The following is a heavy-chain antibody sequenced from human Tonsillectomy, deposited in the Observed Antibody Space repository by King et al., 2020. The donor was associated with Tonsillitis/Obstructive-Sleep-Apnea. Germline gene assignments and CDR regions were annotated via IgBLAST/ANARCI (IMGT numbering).Heavy chain of an antibody. V-gene: IGHV4-39*01. CDR1: GGSISSSDYY. J-gene: IGHJ3*02. Sequence: LQLQESGPGLVKPSETLSLSCTFSGGSISSSDYYWGWIRQPPGKGLEWIGSIYYSESTYYNPSLKSRVTISVDTSKNQFSLKLNSVTAADTAVYYCGRVCRSTRCLDAFDIWGQGTMVTVSS. CDR3: GRVCRSTRCLDAFDI. D-gene: IGHD2-2*01. CDR2: IYYSEST.